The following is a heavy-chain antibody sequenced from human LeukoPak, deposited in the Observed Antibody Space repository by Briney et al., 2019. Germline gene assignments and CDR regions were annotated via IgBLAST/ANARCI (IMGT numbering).Heavy chain of an antibody. D-gene: IGHD6-13*01. CDR3: ARIGYTSSGFDY. CDR1: GFTFTTYW. Sequence: GGSLRLSCVGSGFTFTTYWMSWVRQAPGKGLEWVANINQDGSQKYSVDSMKGRFTISRDNAKNSLYLQMSSLRAEDTAMYYCARIGYTSSGFDYWGQGILVTVSS. J-gene: IGHJ4*02. CDR2: INQDGSQK. V-gene: IGHV3-7*01.